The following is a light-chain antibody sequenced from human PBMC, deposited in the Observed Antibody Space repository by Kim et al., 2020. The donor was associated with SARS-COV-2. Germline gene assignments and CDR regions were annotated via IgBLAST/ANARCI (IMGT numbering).Light chain of an antibody. J-gene: IGLJ3*02. CDR2: DVS. CDR1: SSDVGGYNY. V-gene: IGLV2-14*03. CDR3: SSYTSSSTLV. Sequence: GQSITISCTGPSSDVGGYNYVSCYQQHPGKAPKLMIYDVSNRPSGVSNRFAGSKSGNTASLTISGLRAEDEADYYCSSYTSSSTLVFGGGTQLTVL.